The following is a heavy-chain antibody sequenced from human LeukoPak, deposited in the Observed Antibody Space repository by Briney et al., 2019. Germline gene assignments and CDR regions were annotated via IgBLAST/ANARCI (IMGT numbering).Heavy chain of an antibody. J-gene: IGHJ4*02. CDR1: GFTFSTYA. CDR2: ISGSGGST. V-gene: IGHV3-23*01. Sequence: GGSLRLSCAASGFTFSTYAMSWVRQAPGRGLEWVSAISGSGGSTYYADSVKGRLTISRDNSKNTLYLQMNSLRAEDTAIYYCAKGVSSLTFSFDYWGQGALVTVSS. CDR3: AKGVSSLTFSFDY. D-gene: IGHD6-13*01.